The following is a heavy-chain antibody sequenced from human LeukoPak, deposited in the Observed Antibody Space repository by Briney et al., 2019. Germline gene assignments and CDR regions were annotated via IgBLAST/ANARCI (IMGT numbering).Heavy chain of an antibody. J-gene: IGHJ3*02. CDR1: GFTFSSYA. D-gene: IGHD4-23*01. V-gene: IGHV3-30*04. CDR2: ISYDGSNK. Sequence: GGSLRLSCAASGFTFSSYAMHWVRQAPGKGLEWVAVISYDGSNKYYADSVKGRFTISRDNSKNTLYLQMNSLRAEDTAVYYCARDLSGGNSGAFDIWGQGTMVTVSS. CDR3: ARDLSGGNSGAFDI.